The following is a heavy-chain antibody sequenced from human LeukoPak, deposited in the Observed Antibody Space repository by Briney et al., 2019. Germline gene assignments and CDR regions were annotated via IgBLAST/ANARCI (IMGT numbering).Heavy chain of an antibody. CDR1: GFTFNNAW. V-gene: IGHV3-15*01. J-gene: IGHJ5*01. Sequence: PGGSLRLSCAASGFTFNNAWMTWVRQAPGKGLERVGLVKSKTDGGTTDYAAPVKGRFTISRDDSKNTLDLQMNSLKTEDTAVYYCSRGAYFFDSWGQGTLVTVSS. CDR3: SRGAYFFDS. CDR2: VKSKTDGGTT. D-gene: IGHD3-10*01.